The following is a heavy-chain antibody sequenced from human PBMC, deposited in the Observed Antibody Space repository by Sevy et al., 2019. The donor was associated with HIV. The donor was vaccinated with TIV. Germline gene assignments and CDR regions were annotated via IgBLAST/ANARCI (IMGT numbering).Heavy chain of an antibody. CDR2: IWHDGGNK. CDR3: ARESGYSSGWNLDNWFDP. V-gene: IGHV3-33*01. Sequence: GESLKISCAASGFTFSSYGMHWVRQAPGKGLEWVAVIWHDGGNKYNADSVKGRFTISRDNSKNTLYLQMNSLRAEATAVYYCARESGYSSGWNLDNWFDPWGQGTLVTVSS. D-gene: IGHD6-19*01. J-gene: IGHJ5*02. CDR1: GFTFSSYG.